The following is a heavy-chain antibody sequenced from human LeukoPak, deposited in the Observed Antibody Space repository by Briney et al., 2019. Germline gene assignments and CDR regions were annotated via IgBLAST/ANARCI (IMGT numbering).Heavy chain of an antibody. Sequence: PGGSLRLSCEASGFSFSSFWMSWVRQAPGKGLEWVANIKHDGSEENYVDSVKGRFTISRDNAKKSLYLQMNSLRVEDTAVYYCARFISLGAWGQGTLVTVSS. V-gene: IGHV3-7*01. J-gene: IGHJ5*02. CDR1: GFSFSSFW. CDR3: ARFISLGA. D-gene: IGHD3-10*01. CDR2: IKHDGSEE.